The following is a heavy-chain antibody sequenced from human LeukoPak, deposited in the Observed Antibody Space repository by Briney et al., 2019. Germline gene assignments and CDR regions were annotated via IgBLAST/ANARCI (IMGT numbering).Heavy chain of an antibody. CDR1: GYTFTGYY. V-gene: IGHV1-2*02. CDR3: ARGGGWPYYYGSGSSYFDY. Sequence: ASVKVSCKASGYTFTGYYMHWVRQAPGQGLEWMGWIKSNSGGTNYAQKFQGRVTMTRDTSISTAYMELSRLRSDDTAVYYCARGGGWPYYYGSGSSYFDYWGQGTLVTVSS. J-gene: IGHJ4*02. CDR2: IKSNSGGT. D-gene: IGHD3-10*01.